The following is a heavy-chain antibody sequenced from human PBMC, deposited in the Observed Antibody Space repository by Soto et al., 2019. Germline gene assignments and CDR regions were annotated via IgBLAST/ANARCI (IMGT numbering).Heavy chain of an antibody. V-gene: IGHV4-31*03. CDR3: AIYDSSGSRGFQH. D-gene: IGHD3-22*01. J-gene: IGHJ1*01. Sequence: QVQLQESGPGLVKPSQTLSLTCTVSGGSISSGGYYWSWIRQHPGKGLEWIGYIYYSGSTYYNPSLKSRVTISVDTSKNQFSLKLTSVTAAVTALYYCAIYDSSGSRGFQHWGQGTLVTVSS. CDR2: IYYSGST. CDR1: GGSISSGGYY.